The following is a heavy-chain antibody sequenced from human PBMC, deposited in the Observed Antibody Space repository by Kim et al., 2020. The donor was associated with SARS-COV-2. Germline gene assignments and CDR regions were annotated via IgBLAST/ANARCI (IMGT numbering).Heavy chain of an antibody. CDR1: GFTFSNYW. V-gene: IGHV3-7*01. J-gene: IGHJ4*02. Sequence: GGSLRLSCAASGFTFSNYWMSWVRQAPGKGLEWVANIKEDGSEKNYVDSVKGRFTISRDNAKNSLYLQMNSLRAEDTAVYYCARARMGATTEFFYWGQGTLVTVSS. CDR3: ARARMGATTEFFY. D-gene: IGHD1-26*01. CDR2: IKEDGSEK.